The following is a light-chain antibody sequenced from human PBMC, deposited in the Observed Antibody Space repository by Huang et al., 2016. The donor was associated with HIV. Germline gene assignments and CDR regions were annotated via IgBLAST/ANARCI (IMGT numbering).Light chain of an antibody. CDR1: QSLVHSDGNTY. CDR3: MQGTHWPRT. J-gene: IGKJ1*01. V-gene: IGKV2-30*02. Sequence: DVVMTQSPLSLPVTLGQPASISCRSSQSLVHSDGNTYLNWFHQRPGKSPRRLIYKVSNRDSGVPDRFSVSGSGTDFTLKIIRVEAEDVGVYYCMQGTHWPRTFGQGTKVEIK. CDR2: KVS.